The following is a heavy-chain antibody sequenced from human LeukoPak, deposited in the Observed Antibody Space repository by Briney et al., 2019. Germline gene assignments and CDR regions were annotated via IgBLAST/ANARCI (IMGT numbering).Heavy chain of an antibody. Sequence: PSETLSLTCTVSGGSISSGSYYWSWIRQPAGKGLEWIGRIYTSGSTNYNPSLKSRVTISVDTSKNQFSLKLSSVTAADTAVYYCARRWPPIVVVPAAAPNYNWSIWYPPFDPWGQGTLVTVSS. J-gene: IGHJ5*02. D-gene: IGHD2-2*01. CDR3: ARRWPPIVVVPAAAPNYNWSIWYPPFDP. CDR1: GGSISSGSYY. CDR2: IYTSGST. V-gene: IGHV4-61*02.